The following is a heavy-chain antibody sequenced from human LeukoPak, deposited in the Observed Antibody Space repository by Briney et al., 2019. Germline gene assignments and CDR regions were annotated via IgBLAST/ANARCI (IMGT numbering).Heavy chain of an antibody. CDR3: ARESQLLDPYYYYGMDV. J-gene: IGHJ6*02. CDR1: GYTFTGYA. V-gene: IGHV7-4-1*02. Sequence: ASVKVSCKASGYTFTGYAMNWVRQAPGQGLEWMGWINTNTGHPTYAQGFTGRFVFSLDTSVSTAYPQISSLKAEDTAVYYCARESQLLDPYYYYGMDVWGQGTTVTVSS. D-gene: IGHD2-2*02. CDR2: INTNTGHP.